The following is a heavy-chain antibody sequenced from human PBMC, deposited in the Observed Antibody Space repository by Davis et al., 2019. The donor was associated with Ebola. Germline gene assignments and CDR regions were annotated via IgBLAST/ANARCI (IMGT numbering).Heavy chain of an antibody. J-gene: IGHJ6*04. V-gene: IGHV1-2*06. CDR1: GYTFTGYY. D-gene: IGHD3-22*01. CDR3: ARGQPAYDSSGYYSEYYYYYGMDV. CDR2: INPNSGGT. Sequence: ASVKVSCKTSGYTFTGYYMHWVRQAPGQGLEWMGRINPNSGGTNYAQKFQGRVTMTRDTSISTAYMELSRLRSDDTAVYYCARGQPAYDSSGYYSEYYYYYGMDVWGKGTTVTVSS.